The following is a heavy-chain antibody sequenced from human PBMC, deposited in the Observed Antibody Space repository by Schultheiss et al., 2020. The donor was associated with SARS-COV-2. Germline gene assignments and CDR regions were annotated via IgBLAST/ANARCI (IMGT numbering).Heavy chain of an antibody. Sequence: GGSLRLSCAASGFTFSSYAMHWVRQAPGKGLEWVAVISYDGSNKYYADSVKGRFTISRDNSKNTLYLQMNSLRAEDTAVYYCSRVGPSTVTTSLDYWGQGCLLTVA. CDR3: SRVGPSTVTTSLDY. CDR2: ISYDGSNK. D-gene: IGHD4-17*01. CDR1: GFTFSSYA. J-gene: IGHJ4*02. V-gene: IGHV3-30-3*01.